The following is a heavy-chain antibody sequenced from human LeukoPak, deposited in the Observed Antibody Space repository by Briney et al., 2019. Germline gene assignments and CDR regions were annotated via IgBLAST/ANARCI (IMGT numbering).Heavy chain of an antibody. V-gene: IGHV4-34*01. CDR3: ARFDYYDSSGYHFDY. CDR1: GGSFSGYY. CDR2: INHSGST. D-gene: IGHD3-22*01. J-gene: IGHJ4*02. Sequence: SETLSLTCAVYGGSFSGYYWSWIRQPPGKGLEWIGEINHSGSTNYNPSLKSRVTISVDTSKNQFSLKLSSVTAADTAVYYCARFDYYDSSGYHFDYWGQGTLVTVSS.